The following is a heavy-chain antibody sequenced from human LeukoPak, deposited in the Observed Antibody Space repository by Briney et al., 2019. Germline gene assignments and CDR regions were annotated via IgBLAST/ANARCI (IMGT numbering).Heavy chain of an antibody. CDR3: ARLSTEPFDY. Sequence: PSQTLSLTCTVSGGSISSGGYYWSWIRQHPGKGLEWIGYIYYSGSTNYNPSLKSRVTISVDTSKNQFSLKLSSVTAADTAVYYCARLSTEPFDYWGQGTLVTVSS. CDR1: GGSISSGGYY. CDR2: IYYSGST. V-gene: IGHV4-61*08. D-gene: IGHD5/OR15-5a*01. J-gene: IGHJ4*02.